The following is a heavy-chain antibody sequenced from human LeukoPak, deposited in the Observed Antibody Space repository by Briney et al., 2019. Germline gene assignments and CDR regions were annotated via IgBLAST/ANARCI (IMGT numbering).Heavy chain of an antibody. Sequence: SETLSLTCTVSGGSISSYYWSWIRQPAGKGLEWIGRIYTSGSINYNPSLKSRVTISVDTSKNQFSLKLSSVTAADTAVYYCARGYDFWSGYYTGMGWFDPWGQGTLVTVSS. CDR3: ARGYDFWSGYYTGMGWFDP. J-gene: IGHJ5*02. CDR2: IYTSGSI. V-gene: IGHV4-4*07. CDR1: GGSISSYY. D-gene: IGHD3-3*01.